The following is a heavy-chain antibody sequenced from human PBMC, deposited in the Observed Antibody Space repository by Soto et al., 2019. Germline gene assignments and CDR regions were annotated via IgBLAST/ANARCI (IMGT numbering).Heavy chain of an antibody. Sequence: SVKVSCKASGGTFSSYAISWVRQAPGQGLEWMGGIIPIFGTANYAQKFQGRVTITADESTSTAYMELSSLRSEDTAVYYCARDGYNRIPPAFDIWGQGTMVTVSS. D-gene: IGHD5-12*01. CDR3: ARDGYNRIPPAFDI. CDR2: IIPIFGTA. J-gene: IGHJ3*02. V-gene: IGHV1-69*13. CDR1: GGTFSSYA.